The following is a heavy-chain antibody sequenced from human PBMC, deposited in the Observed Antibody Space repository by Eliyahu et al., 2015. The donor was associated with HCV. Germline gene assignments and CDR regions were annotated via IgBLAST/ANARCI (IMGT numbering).Heavy chain of an antibody. CDR2: ISXDGSNK. J-gene: IGHJ6*02. V-gene: IGHV3-30*04. CDR3: ARDRHPSNGADGMDV. D-gene: IGHD2-8*01. Sequence: QVQLVESGGGVVQPGRSLXLSCXASGFXFNGNXMHWXRXAPGKGLEWGAVISXDGSNKYYADSVKGRFTISRDNSKNTLYLQMNSLRAEDTAVYYCARDRHPSNGADGMDVWGQGTTVTVSS. CDR1: GFXFNGNX.